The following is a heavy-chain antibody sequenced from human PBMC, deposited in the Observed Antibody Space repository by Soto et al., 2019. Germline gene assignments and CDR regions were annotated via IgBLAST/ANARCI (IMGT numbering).Heavy chain of an antibody. V-gene: IGHV1-69*13. J-gene: IGHJ6*02. CDR2: IIPIFGTA. D-gene: IGHD3-9*01. CDR1: GGTFSSYA. CDR3: ARVKYDILTGYSFYYYYGMDV. Sequence: SVKVSCKASGGTFSSYAISWVRQAPGQGLEWMGGIIPIFGTANYAQKFQGRVTITADESTSTAYMELSSLRSEDTAVYYCARVKYDILTGYSFYYYYGMDVWAQGNTVTVSS.